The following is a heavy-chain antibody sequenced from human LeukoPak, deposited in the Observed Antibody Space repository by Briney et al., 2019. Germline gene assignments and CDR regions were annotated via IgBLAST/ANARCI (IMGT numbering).Heavy chain of an antibody. CDR1: GYTFTSYG. V-gene: IGHV1-18*01. CDR3: AVGSAMVRFDC. Sequence: GASVKVSCKASGYTFTSYGISWVRQAPGQGLEWMGWISAYNGNTNYAQKLQGRVTMTTDTSTSTAYVELRSLRSDDTAVYYCAVGSAMVRFDCWGQGTLVTVSS. J-gene: IGHJ4*02. D-gene: IGHD5-18*01. CDR2: ISAYNGNT.